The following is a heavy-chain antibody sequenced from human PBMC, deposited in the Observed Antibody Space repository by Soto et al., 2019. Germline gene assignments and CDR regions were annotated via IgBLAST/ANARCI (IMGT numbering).Heavy chain of an antibody. CDR1: GGSISSSSYY. CDR2: IYYSGST. Sequence: SETLSLTCTVSGGSISSSSYYWGWIRQPPGKGLEWIGSIYYSGSTYYNPSLKSRVTISVDTSKNQFSLKLSSVTAADTAVYYCARRDDYGDSWGQGTLVTVSS. V-gene: IGHV4-39*01. J-gene: IGHJ4*02. CDR3: ARRDDYGDS.